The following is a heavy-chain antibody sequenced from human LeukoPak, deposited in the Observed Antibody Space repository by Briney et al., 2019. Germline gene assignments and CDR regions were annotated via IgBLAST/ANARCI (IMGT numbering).Heavy chain of an antibody. Sequence: GGSLRLSCAASGFTFSSYSMNWVRQAPGKGLEWDSSISSSSSYIYYVDSVKGRFTISRDNAKNSLYLQMNSLRAEDTAVYCCASGYCSGGSCYLHVFDYWGQGTLVTVSS. CDR1: GFTFSSYS. J-gene: IGHJ4*02. V-gene: IGHV3-21*01. CDR3: ASGYCSGGSCYLHVFDY. CDR2: ISSSSSYI. D-gene: IGHD2-15*01.